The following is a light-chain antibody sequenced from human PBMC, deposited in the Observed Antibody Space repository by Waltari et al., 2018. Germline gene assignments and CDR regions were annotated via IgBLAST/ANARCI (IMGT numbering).Light chain of an antibody. CDR2: DAS. J-gene: IGKJ1*01. V-gene: IGKV1-12*01. CDR3: QQVDSFPRT. Sequence: DIQMTQSPSSVSASVGDRVTLTCRASQGISSRLAWYQQKPGEAPKLLIYDASSLHSGVPSRFSGSGPGTEFTLTISSLQPEDFATYYCQQVDSFPRTFGQGTKVEVK. CDR1: QGISSR.